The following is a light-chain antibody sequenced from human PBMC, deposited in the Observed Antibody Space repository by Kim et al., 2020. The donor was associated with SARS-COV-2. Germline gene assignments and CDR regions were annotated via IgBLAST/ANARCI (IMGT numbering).Light chain of an antibody. V-gene: IGKV1-12*01. CDR3: QQADTSPFT. CDR1: QGITTF. Sequence: DIQMTQSPSSVSASVGDRVTITCRASQGITTFLAWYQQRPGKAPKLLIYAASSLHSGVPSRFSGSGSGTHFTLTISSLQPEDFGTYYCQQADTSPFTFGQGTKLEI. CDR2: AAS. J-gene: IGKJ2*01.